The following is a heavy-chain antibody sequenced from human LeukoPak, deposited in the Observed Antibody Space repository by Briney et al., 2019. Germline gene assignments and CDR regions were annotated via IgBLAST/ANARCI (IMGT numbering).Heavy chain of an antibody. J-gene: IGHJ5*02. CDR3: AKDPDRIMITFGGVIANWFDP. CDR2: ISGSGGST. D-gene: IGHD3-16*02. V-gene: IGHV3-23*01. CDR1: GFTFSSYA. Sequence: GGSLRLSCAASGFTFSSYAMSCVRQAPGKGLEWVSAISGSGGSTYYADSVKGRLAISRDNSKNTLYLQMNSLRAEDTAVYYCAKDPDRIMITFGGVIANWFDPWGQGTLVTVSS.